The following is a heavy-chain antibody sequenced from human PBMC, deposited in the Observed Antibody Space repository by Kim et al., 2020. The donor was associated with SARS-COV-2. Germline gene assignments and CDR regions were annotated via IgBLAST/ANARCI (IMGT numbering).Heavy chain of an antibody. Sequence: GGSLRLSCAASGFTFSSYGMHWVRQAPGKGLEWVAVISYDGSNKYYADSVKGRFTISRDNSKNTLYLQMNSLRAEDTAVNYCAKDFGILECLLYYFDYWGQGTLVTVSS. CDR3: AKDFGILECLLYYFDY. CDR2: ISYDGSNK. J-gene: IGHJ4*02. CDR1: GFTFSSYG. V-gene: IGHV3-30*18. D-gene: IGHD3-3*01.